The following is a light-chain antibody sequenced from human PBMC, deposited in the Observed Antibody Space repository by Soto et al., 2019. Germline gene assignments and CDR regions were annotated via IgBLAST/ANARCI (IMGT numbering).Light chain of an antibody. CDR1: SSNIGAGYD. CDR3: QSYDSSLSGSWV. CDR2: SNT. J-gene: IGLJ3*02. Sequence: QSVLTQPPSVSGAPGQRVTISCTGSSSNIGAGYDVHWYRQLPGTAPKLLISSNTNRPSGVPDRFSGSKSGTSASLAITGLQAEYEADYYCQSYDSSLSGSWVFGGGTKVTVL. V-gene: IGLV1-40*01.